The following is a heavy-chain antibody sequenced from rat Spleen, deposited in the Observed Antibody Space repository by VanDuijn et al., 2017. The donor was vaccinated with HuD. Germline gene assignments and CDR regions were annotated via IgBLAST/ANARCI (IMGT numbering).Heavy chain of an antibody. CDR1: GFTFSNYG. D-gene: IGHD1-4*01. J-gene: IGHJ3*01. CDR3: TSHGTRISRFAY. CDR2: ISNTGGSI. Sequence: EVQLVESGGGLVQPGRSLKLSCAASGFTFSNYGMHWIRQAPTKGLEWVASISNTGGSIYYPDSVKGRFTISRHNTQNTLYLQMNSLRSEDTATYYCTSHGTRISRFAYWGQGTLVTVSS. V-gene: IGHV5-19*01.